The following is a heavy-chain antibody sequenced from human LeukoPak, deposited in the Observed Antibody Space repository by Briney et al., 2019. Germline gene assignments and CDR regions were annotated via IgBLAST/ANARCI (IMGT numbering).Heavy chain of an antibody. CDR2: INPNSGGT. Sequence: ASVKVSCKASGYTFTGYYMHWARQAPGQGLEWMGWINPNSGGTNYAQKFQGRVTMTRDTSISTAYMELSRLRSDDTAVYYCARVSDGPYYFDYWGQGTLVTVSS. J-gene: IGHJ4*02. V-gene: IGHV1-2*02. CDR1: GYTFTGYY. CDR3: ARVSDGPYYFDY.